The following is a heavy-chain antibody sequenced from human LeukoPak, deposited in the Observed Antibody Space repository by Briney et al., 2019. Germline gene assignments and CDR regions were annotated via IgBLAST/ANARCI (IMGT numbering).Heavy chain of an antibody. D-gene: IGHD5-12*01. Sequence: ASVKVSCKASGYTFTGYYMHWVRQAPGQGLEWMGWINPNSGGTNYAQKFQGRVTMTRDTSISTAYMELSRLRSDDTAVYYCARDLIVATDYYFDYWGQGILVTVSS. CDR1: GYTFTGYY. CDR3: ARDLIVATDYYFDY. J-gene: IGHJ4*02. V-gene: IGHV1-2*02. CDR2: INPNSGGT.